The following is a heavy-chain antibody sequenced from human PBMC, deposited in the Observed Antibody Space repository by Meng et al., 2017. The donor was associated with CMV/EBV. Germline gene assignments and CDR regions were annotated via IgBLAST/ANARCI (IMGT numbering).Heavy chain of an antibody. D-gene: IGHD2-2*01. CDR1: GGTFSSYA. CDR3: AREGVVPAAKKVGSWFDP. J-gene: IGHJ5*02. V-gene: IGHV1-69*05. CDR2: IIPIFGTA. Sequence: SVKVSCKASGGTFSSYAISWVRQAPGQGLEWMGGIIPIFGTANYAQKFQGRVTMTRDTSISTAYMELSRLRSDDTAVYYCAREGVVPAAKKVGSWFDPWGQGTLVTVSS.